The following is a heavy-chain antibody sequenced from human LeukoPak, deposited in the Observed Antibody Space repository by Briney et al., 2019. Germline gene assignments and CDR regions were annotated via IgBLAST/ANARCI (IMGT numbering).Heavy chain of an antibody. CDR2: INPNSGGT. Sequence: ASVKVSCKTSGYSFTNYALNWVRQAPGQGLEWMGWINPNSGGTNYAQKFQGRVTMTRDTSISTAYMELSRLRSDDTAVYYCARGRSSNWYPPFDYWGQGTLVTVSS. J-gene: IGHJ4*02. CDR1: GYSFTNYA. V-gene: IGHV1-2*02. CDR3: ARGRSSNWYPPFDY. D-gene: IGHD6-13*01.